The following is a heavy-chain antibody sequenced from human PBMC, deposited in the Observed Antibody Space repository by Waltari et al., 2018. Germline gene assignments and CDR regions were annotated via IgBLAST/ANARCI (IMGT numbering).Heavy chain of an antibody. D-gene: IGHD3-9*01. J-gene: IGHJ6*02. CDR3: ARASPYYDILTGHYYYYGMDV. Sequence: SYDINWVRQATGQGLEWMGWMNPNSGNTGYAQKFQGRVTMTRNTSISTAYMELSSLRSEDTAVYYCARASPYYDILTGHYYYYGMDVWGQGTTVTVSS. CDR2: MNPNSGNT. CDR1: SYD. V-gene: IGHV1-8*01.